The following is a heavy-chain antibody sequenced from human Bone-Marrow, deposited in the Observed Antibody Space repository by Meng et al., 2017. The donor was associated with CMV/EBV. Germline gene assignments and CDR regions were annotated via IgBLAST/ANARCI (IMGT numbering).Heavy chain of an antibody. J-gene: IGHJ4*02. CDR2: ISSSGSTI. Sequence: LSLTCAASGFTFSDYYMSWIRQAPGKGLEWVSYISSSGSTIYYADSVKGRFTISRDNAKNSLYLQMNSLRAEDTAVYYCASVTAMVNYWGQGTLVTVSS. CDR1: GFTFSDYY. D-gene: IGHD5-18*01. CDR3: ASVTAMVNY. V-gene: IGHV3-11*01.